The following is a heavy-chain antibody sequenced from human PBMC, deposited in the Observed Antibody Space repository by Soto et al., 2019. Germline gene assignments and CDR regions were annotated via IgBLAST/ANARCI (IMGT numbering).Heavy chain of an antibody. CDR2: ISYDGSNK. J-gene: IGHJ4*02. V-gene: IGHV3-30-3*01. CDR3: ASLNDYSNLDYFDY. Sequence: QVQLVESGGGVVQPGRSLRLSCAASGFTFSSYAMHWVRQAPGKGLEWVAVISYDGSNKYYADSVNVRFTISRDNSKNTLYLQMNSLRAEDTAVYYCASLNDYSNLDYFDYWGQGTLVTVSS. CDR1: GFTFSSYA. D-gene: IGHD4-4*01.